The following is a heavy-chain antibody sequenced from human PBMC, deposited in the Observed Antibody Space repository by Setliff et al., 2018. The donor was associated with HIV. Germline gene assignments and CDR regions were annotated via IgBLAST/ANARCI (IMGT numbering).Heavy chain of an antibody. Sequence: ASVKVSCKASGYTFSTYAISWVRQAPGQGLEWMGWISTYNGNTNYAQRLQDRVKMTSDTSTTTAYMELMSLRSDDTAIYYCARDAKYSESHLGWFDFWGQGTLVTVSS. CDR3: ARDAKYSESHLGWFDF. D-gene: IGHD5-12*01. V-gene: IGHV1-18*01. CDR2: ISTYNGNT. J-gene: IGHJ5*01. CDR1: GYTFSTYA.